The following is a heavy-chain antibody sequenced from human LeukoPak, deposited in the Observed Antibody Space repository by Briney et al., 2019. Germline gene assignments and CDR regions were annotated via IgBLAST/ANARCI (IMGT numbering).Heavy chain of an antibody. Sequence: SETLSLTCTVSGGSISSTYWSWIRQPPGKGLEWIGYIYSGGSTSYNPSLKSRVTISVDTSKNQFSLRLKFVTAADTAVYYCARLGGSRDFDYWGQGTLVTVSS. D-gene: IGHD3-16*01. CDR3: ARLGGSRDFDY. V-gene: IGHV4-59*08. CDR1: GGSISSTY. J-gene: IGHJ4*02. CDR2: IYSGGST.